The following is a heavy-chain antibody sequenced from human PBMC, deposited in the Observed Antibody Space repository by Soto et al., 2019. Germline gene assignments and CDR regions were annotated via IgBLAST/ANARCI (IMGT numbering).Heavy chain of an antibody. Sequence: QVQLVESGGGLVKPGGSLRLSCTASGFTFSDHYIGLIRQASGKGLGWVSFISSSCDYRNYADSVKDRFTISRDNTKHSLYLQMNSLRAEDTAVYYCARGDVDTVAQADYWGQGTLVTVSS. CDR1: GFTFSDHY. CDR3: ARGDVDTVAQADY. J-gene: IGHJ4*02. D-gene: IGHD5-12*01. CDR2: ISSSCDYR. V-gene: IGHV3-11*05.